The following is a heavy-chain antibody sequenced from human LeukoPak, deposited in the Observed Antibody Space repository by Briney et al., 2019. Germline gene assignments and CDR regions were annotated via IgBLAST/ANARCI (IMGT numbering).Heavy chain of an antibody. CDR1: GYTFTGYY. J-gene: IGHJ4*02. D-gene: IGHD5-24*01. CDR2: INPNSGGT. Sequence: ASVKVSCTASGYTFTGYYMHWVRQAPGQGLEWMGWINPNSGGTNYAQKFQGRVTMTRDTSISTAYMELSGLRSGDTAVYYCAREQSWFDYWGQGTLVTVSS. V-gene: IGHV1-2*02. CDR3: AREQSWFDY.